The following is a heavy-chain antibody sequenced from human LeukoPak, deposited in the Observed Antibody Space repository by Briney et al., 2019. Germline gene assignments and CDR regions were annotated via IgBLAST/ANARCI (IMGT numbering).Heavy chain of an antibody. Sequence: ASVKVSCKASGYTFTSYGISWVRQAPGQGLEWMGWISAYNGNTNYAQKLQGRVTMTRDTSISTAYMELSRLRSDDTAVYYCARDRSGISDYWGQGTLVTVSS. CDR1: GYTFTSYG. CDR2: ISAYNGNT. V-gene: IGHV1-18*01. D-gene: IGHD3-10*01. J-gene: IGHJ4*02. CDR3: ARDRSGISDY.